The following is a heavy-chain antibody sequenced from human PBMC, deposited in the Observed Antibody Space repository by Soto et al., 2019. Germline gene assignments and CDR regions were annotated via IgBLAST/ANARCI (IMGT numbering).Heavy chain of an antibody. CDR3: AKDDHISRYYFDY. D-gene: IGHD2-21*01. V-gene: IGHV3-30*18. Sequence: GALRLSGAASVLSVSTNYMTWVRQAPGKGLEWVAVISYDGSNKYYADSVKGRFTISRDNSKNTLYLQMNSLRAEDTAVYYCAKDDHISRYYFDYWGQGTLVTVSS. CDR2: ISYDGSNK. CDR1: VLSVSTNY. J-gene: IGHJ4*02.